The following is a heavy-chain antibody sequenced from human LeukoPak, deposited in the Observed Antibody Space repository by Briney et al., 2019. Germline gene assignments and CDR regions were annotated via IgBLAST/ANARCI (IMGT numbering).Heavy chain of an antibody. CDR1: GGSISSYY. CDR3: ARSYGYPNSDY. CDR2: IYYSGST. D-gene: IGHD5-18*01. Sequence: PSETLSLTCTVSGGSISSYYWSWTRQPPGKGLEWIGYIYYSGSTNYNPSLKSRVTISVDTSKNQFSLKLSSVTAADTAVYYCARSYGYPNSDYWGQGTLVTVSS. V-gene: IGHV4-59*01. J-gene: IGHJ4*02.